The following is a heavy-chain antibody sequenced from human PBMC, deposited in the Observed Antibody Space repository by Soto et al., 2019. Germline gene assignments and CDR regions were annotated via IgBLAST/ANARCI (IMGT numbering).Heavy chain of an antibody. CDR2: IKKDGSQK. Sequence: EVQLVESGGGLVQPGGSLRLSCETSGFTFSNYWMTWVRQAPGKGLEWVANIKKDGSQKNFVDSVKGRFTISRDNAKNSLYLQMDSLRVEDTAIYYCVKEIASAQWGQGTLVNVSS. V-gene: IGHV3-7*01. CDR3: VKEIASAQ. J-gene: IGHJ4*02. D-gene: IGHD6-25*01. CDR1: GFTFSNYW.